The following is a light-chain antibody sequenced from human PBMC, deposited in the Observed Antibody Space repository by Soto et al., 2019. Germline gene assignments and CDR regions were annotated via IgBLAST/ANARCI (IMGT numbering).Light chain of an antibody. CDR3: QHYNSYSEA. Sequence: DIQMTHSPSTLSASVGYRFTITCRASQTISSWLAWYQKKPGKAPKLLIYKASTLKSGVPSRLRGSGYGTEFTITISSLKNDDFETYYCQHYNSYSEAFGHGTKVDIK. J-gene: IGKJ1*01. V-gene: IGKV1-5*03. CDR1: QTISSW. CDR2: KAS.